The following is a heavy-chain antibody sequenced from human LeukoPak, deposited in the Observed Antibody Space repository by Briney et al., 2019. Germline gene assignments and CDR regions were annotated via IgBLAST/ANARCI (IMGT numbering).Heavy chain of an antibody. CDR2: IKQDGNET. Sequence: GGSLRLSCAASGVTFRSYWMTWVRQYPGKGLECVANIKQDGNETYYGDSVKGRFTISRDNAKRSLYLQMNSLRAEDTAVYYCARDGELGSPADAFDIWGQGTMVTVSS. J-gene: IGHJ3*02. V-gene: IGHV3-7*01. CDR3: ARDGELGSPADAFDI. D-gene: IGHD1-26*01. CDR1: GVTFRSYW.